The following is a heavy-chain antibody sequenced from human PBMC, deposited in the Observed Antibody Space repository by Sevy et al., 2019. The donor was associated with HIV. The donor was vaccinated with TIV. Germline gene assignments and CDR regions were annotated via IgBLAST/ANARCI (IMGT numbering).Heavy chain of an antibody. CDR1: GYTFTGYY. J-gene: IGHJ4*02. CDR3: ARPSIVVVPAAMLEGFNYFDY. Sequence: ASVKVSCKASGYTFTGYYMHWVRQAPGQGLEWMGRINPNSGGTNYAQTFQGRVTMTRDTSISTAYMELSRLRSDDTAVYYCARPSIVVVPAAMLEGFNYFDYWGQGTLVTVSS. CDR2: INPNSGGT. V-gene: IGHV1-2*06. D-gene: IGHD2-2*01.